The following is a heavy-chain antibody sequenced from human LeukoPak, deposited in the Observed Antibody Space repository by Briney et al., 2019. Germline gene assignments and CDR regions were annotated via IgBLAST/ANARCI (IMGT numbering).Heavy chain of an antibody. Sequence: PSGGALLLSCATSGFPFHDYAMHWGRPAPGKGLEWGSGIDSTNYHIIYADSVKGRFTISRDNAKKSLFLEMNSLRTQDTALYYCVKWEPLDSGSPTWGQGTLVTVSS. CDR1: GFPFHDYA. J-gene: IGHJ5*02. V-gene: IGHV3-9*01. D-gene: IGHD6-25*01. CDR3: VKWEPLDSGSPT. CDR2: IDSTNYHI.